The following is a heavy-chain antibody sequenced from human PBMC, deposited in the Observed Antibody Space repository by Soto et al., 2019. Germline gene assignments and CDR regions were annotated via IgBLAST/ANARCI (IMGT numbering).Heavy chain of an antibody. Sequence: QVQLVESGGGVVQPGRSLRLSCAASGFSFKSHGMHWVRQAPGKGLEWVALIWYDGSNKYHEDSVKGRFTISRDNSENTLYLKMNSLRAEDTAVYYCARGPNDGDYVIDYWGRGTLVTVSS. CDR3: ARGPNDGDYVIDY. V-gene: IGHV3-33*01. D-gene: IGHD4-17*01. J-gene: IGHJ4*02. CDR1: GFSFKSHG. CDR2: IWYDGSNK.